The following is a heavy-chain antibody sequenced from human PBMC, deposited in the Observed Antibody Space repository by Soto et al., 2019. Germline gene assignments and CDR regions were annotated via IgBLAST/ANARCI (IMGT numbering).Heavy chain of an antibody. Sequence: GGSLRLSCAASGFTFDDYAMHWVRQAPGKGLEWVSGINWNSGSIGYGDSVKGRFAISRDNAKNSLHLQMNSLSAEDTAFYYCVKDESINWYSGHFRHWGQGTLVTVSS. D-gene: IGHD6-13*01. J-gene: IGHJ1*01. CDR3: VKDESINWYSGHFRH. CDR1: GFTFDDYA. CDR2: INWNSGSI. V-gene: IGHV3-9*01.